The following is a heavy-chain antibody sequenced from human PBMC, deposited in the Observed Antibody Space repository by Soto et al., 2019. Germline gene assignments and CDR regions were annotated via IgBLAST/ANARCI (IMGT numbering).Heavy chain of an antibody. CDR1: GFTFSSYA. V-gene: IGHV3-23*01. J-gene: IGHJ6*02. Sequence: GGSLRLSCAASGFTFSSYAMSWVRQAPGKGLEWVSAISGSGGSTYYADSVKGRFTISRDNSKNTLYLQMNSLRAEDTAVYYCAKRGGDYSKGYYYYYYGMDVWGQGTTVTVSS. CDR2: ISGSGGST. D-gene: IGHD4-4*01. CDR3: AKRGGDYSKGYYYYYYGMDV.